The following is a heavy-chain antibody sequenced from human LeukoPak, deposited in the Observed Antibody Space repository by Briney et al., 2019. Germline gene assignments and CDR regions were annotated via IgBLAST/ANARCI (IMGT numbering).Heavy chain of an antibody. D-gene: IGHD2-2*01. CDR3: AKDPSLLWCSSTSCSQNNWFDP. CDR1: GFTFSSYG. Sequence: AGGSLRLSCAASGFTFSSYGMHWVRQAPGKGLEWVAVISYDGSNKYYADSVKGRFTISRDNSKNTLYLQMISLRAEDTAVYYCAKDPSLLWCSSTSCSQNNWFDPWGQGTLVTVSS. J-gene: IGHJ5*02. V-gene: IGHV3-30*18. CDR2: ISYDGSNK.